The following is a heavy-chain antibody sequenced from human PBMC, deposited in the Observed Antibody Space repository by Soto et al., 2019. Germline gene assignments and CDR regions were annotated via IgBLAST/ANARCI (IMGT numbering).Heavy chain of an antibody. CDR2: IYYSGST. Sequence: SETLSLTCTVSGGSISSGGYYWSWIRQHPGKGLEWIGYIYYSGSTYYNPSLKSRVTISVDTSKNQFSLKLSSVTAADTAVYYCARGGWGYFDYWGQGTLVTVSS. V-gene: IGHV4-31*03. CDR3: ARGGWGYFDY. D-gene: IGHD6-19*01. CDR1: GGSISSGGYY. J-gene: IGHJ4*02.